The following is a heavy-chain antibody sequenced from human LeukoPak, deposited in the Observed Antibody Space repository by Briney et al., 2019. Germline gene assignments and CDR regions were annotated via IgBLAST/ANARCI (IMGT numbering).Heavy chain of an antibody. CDR3: VRDGGVSGYDLLDY. D-gene: IGHD5-12*01. CDR2: TNQDGSKE. J-gene: IGHJ4*02. Sequence: RSGGSLRLSCTASGFIFSNYWMTWVRQAPGKGLEWVAQTNQDGSKEYYIDSVKARFSISRDNARNSLSLQMNSLRAEDTAVYYCVRDGGVSGYDLLDYWGQGTLVTVSS. V-gene: IGHV3-7*01. CDR1: GFIFSNYW.